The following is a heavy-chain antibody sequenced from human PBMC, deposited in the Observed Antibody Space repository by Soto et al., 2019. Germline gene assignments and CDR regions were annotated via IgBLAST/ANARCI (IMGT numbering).Heavy chain of an antibody. CDR2: IIPIFGTA. D-gene: IGHD3-10*01. CDR1: GGTFSSYA. CDR3: ARSAMVRGVIIDSVDY. J-gene: IGHJ4*02. V-gene: IGHV1-69*13. Sequence: APVKVSCKASGGTFSSYAISWVRQAPGQGLEWMGGIIPIFGTANYAQKFQGRVTITADESTSTAYMELSSLRSEDTAVYYCARSAMVRGVIIDSVDYWGQGTLVTVSS.